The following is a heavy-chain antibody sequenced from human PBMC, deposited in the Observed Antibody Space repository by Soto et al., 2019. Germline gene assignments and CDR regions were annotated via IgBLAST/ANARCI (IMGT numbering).Heavy chain of an antibody. CDR1: GYTFNIYA. CDR2: MNAGNGNT. V-gene: IGHV1-3*01. Sequence: ASVKVSCKASGYTFNIYAIHWVRQAPGQRPEWMGWMNAGNGNTEYSPKFHGRVTMTRDRYARAAYMELSGLTSEDTAVYYCARDCTYCGGDTGREAFDIWGQGTIVTVSS. D-gene: IGHD2-21*01. CDR3: ARDCTYCGGDTGREAFDI. J-gene: IGHJ3*02.